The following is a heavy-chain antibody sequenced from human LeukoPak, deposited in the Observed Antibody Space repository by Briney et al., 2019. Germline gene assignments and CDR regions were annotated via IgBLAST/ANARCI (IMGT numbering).Heavy chain of an antibody. CDR2: IYSDGRT. J-gene: IGHJ4*02. V-gene: IGHV3-53*05. CDR1: GFTVSSSY. D-gene: IGHD3-3*01. Sequence: GGSLRLSCAASGFTVSSSYMSWVRQAPGKGLEWVSVIYSDGRTYYADSVKARFTISRDNSKNTLYLQMNSLRAEDTAVYYCAKAAHYDFWSGYDYWGQGTVVTVSS. CDR3: AKAAHYDFWSGYDY.